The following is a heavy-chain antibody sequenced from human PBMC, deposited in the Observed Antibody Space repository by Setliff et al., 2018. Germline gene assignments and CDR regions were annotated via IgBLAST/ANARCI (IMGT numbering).Heavy chain of an antibody. V-gene: IGHV1-69*13. Sequence: SVKVSCKNSGGTFNSFLVSWVRQAPGQGLEWMGGIIPLFGTTKYAQKFQDRITMTADESATTAYMELTSLRSEDTAVYYCARALGGISAAGNNWLDSWGQGTLVTVPQ. CDR2: IIPLFGTT. CDR1: GGTFNSFL. J-gene: IGHJ5*01. D-gene: IGHD6-13*01. CDR3: ARALGGISAAGNNWLDS.